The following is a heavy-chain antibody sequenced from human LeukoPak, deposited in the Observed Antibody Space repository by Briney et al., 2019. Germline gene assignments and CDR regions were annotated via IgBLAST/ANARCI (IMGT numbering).Heavy chain of an antibody. V-gene: IGHV3-43D*03. Sequence: GGSLRLSCAASGFTFDDYAMHWVRQAPGKGLEWVSLISWDGGSTYYADSVKGRFTISRDNSKNSLYLQMNSLRAEDTALYYCAKDIAGYYGSGTPGYMDVWGKGTTVTVSS. CDR1: GFTFDDYA. J-gene: IGHJ6*03. CDR2: ISWDGGST. CDR3: AKDIAGYYGSGTPGYMDV. D-gene: IGHD3-10*01.